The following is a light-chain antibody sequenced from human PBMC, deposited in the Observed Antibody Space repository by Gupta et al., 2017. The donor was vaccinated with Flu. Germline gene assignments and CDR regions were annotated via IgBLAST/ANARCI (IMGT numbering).Light chain of an antibody. CDR3: QQDGSSPLT. CDR1: QSVSSSY. J-gene: IGKJ4*01. CDR2: GAS. Sequence: ELLLTQSPGTLSLSPGERATLSCRASQSVSSSYLAWYQQKPGQAPRLLIYGASSRATGIPDRFSGSGSGTDFTLTISRLEPEDFAVYYCQQDGSSPLTFGGGTKVEIK. V-gene: IGKV3-20*01.